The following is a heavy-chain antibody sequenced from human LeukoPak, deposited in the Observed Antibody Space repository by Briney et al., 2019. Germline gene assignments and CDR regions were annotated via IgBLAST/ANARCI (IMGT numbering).Heavy chain of an antibody. CDR2: IIPIFGTA. CDR3: AGDTAMVRSRYMDV. D-gene: IGHD5-18*01. CDR1: GGTFSSYA. J-gene: IGHJ6*03. Sequence: ASVKVSCKASGGTFSSYAISWVRQAPGQGLEWMGGIIPIFGTANYAQKFQGRVTITTDESTSTAYMELSSLRSEDTAVYYCAGDTAMVRSRYMDVWGKGTTVTVSS. V-gene: IGHV1-69*05.